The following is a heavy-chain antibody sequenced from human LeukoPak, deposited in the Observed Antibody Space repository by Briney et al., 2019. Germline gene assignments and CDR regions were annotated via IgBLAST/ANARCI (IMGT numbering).Heavy chain of an antibody. J-gene: IGHJ3*02. CDR1: GGSISSGSYF. CDR2: IYISGST. Sequence: SETLSLTCTVSGGSISSGSYFWSWIRQPAGKGLEWIGRIYISGSTNYNASLKSRVTISIDTSKNQLSLKLSSVTAADTAVYYCAREPHSSGSYSGDAFEIWGQGTMVTVSS. V-gene: IGHV4-61*02. CDR3: AREPHSSGSYSGDAFEI. D-gene: IGHD1-26*01.